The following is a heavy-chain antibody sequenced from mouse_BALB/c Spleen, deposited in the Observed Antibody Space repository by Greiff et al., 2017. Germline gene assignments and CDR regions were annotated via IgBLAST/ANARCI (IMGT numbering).Heavy chain of an antibody. CDR1: GFSLTGYG. CDR2: IWGGGST. J-gene: IGHJ1*01. Sequence: VQVVESGPGLVAPSQSLSITCTVSGFSLTGYGVNWVRQPPGKGLEWLGMIWGGGSTDYNSALKSRLSISKDNSKSQVFLKMNSLQTDDTAMYYCATMVTYFDVWGAGTTVTVSS. V-gene: IGHV2-6-7*01. CDR3: ATMVTYFDV. D-gene: IGHD2-2*01.